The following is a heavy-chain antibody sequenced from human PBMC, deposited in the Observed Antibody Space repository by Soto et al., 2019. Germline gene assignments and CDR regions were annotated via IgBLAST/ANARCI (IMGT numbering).Heavy chain of an antibody. Sequence: AASVKVSCKASGGTFSSYAISWVRQAPGQGLEWMGGIIPIFGTANYAQKIQGRVTITADESTSTAYKELSSLRSEDTAVYYCARASPRYGYNLGAFDIWGQGTMVTVS. CDR3: ARASPRYGYNLGAFDI. CDR1: GGTFSSYA. D-gene: IGHD5-12*01. CDR2: IIPIFGTA. J-gene: IGHJ3*02. V-gene: IGHV1-69*13.